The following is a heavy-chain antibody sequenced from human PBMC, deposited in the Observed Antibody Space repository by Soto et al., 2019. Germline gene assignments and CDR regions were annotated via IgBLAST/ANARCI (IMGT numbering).Heavy chain of an antibody. J-gene: IGHJ6*02. D-gene: IGHD2-15*01. Sequence: SVKVSCKTSGFTFRSSAVQWVRQARVQRLEWIGWLVVGTGNTNYAQKFQQRVTISSDRSTNTVSMELSSLTSEDMAVYYCATGAYCSGGSCSDYYYYYYGMDLWGQGTTVTVSS. CDR2: LVVGTGNT. V-gene: IGHV1-58*01. CDR3: ATGAYCSGGSCSDYYYYYYGMDL. CDR1: GFTFRSSA.